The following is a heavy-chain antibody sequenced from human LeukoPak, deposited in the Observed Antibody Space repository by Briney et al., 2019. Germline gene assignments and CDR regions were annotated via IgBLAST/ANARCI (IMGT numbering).Heavy chain of an antibody. D-gene: IGHD6-13*01. V-gene: IGHV3-21*01. CDR1: GFTFSSYS. J-gene: IGHJ6*02. CDR2: ISSSSSYI. CDR3: ARDGREQQLALTYYYYGMDV. Sequence: GGSLRLSCAASGFTFSSYSMNWVRQAPGKGLEWVSSISSSSSYIYYADSVKGRFTISRDNAKNSLYLQMNSLRAEDTAVYYCARDGREQQLALTYYYYGMDVWGQGTTVTVSS.